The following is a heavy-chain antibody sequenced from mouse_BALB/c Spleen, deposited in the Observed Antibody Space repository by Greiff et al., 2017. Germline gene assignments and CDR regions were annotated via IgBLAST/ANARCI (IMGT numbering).Heavy chain of an antibody. J-gene: IGHJ3*01. CDR2: ISSGGGST. CDR1: GFAFSSYD. CDR3: ARQDYYGSSYQAWFAY. V-gene: IGHV5-12-1*01. D-gene: IGHD1-1*01. Sequence: EVQVVESGGGLVKPGGSLKLSCAASGFAFSSYDMSWVRQTPEKRLEWVAYISSGGGSTYYPDTVKGRFTISRDNAKNTLYLQMSSLKSEDTAMYYCARQDYYGSSYQAWFAYWGQGTLVTVSA.